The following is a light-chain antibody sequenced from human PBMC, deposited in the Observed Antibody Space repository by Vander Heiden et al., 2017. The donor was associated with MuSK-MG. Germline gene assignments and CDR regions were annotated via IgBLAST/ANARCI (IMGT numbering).Light chain of an antibody. CDR1: QSFSSN. CDR3: QQRSNWPRVT. V-gene: IGKV3-11*01. J-gene: IGKJ4*01. CDR2: DAS. Sequence: EIVFPQSTATLSLSPGERATLSCRGGQSFSSNLTWYQQKPGQAPRLLIYDASNRATGTPARFSASGSGTDFTLPISSLGPEDFAVYYCQQRSNWPRVTFGAGTKVEIK.